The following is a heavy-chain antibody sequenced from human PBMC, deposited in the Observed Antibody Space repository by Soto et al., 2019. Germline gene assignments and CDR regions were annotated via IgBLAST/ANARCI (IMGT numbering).Heavy chain of an antibody. CDR2: INPNSGGT. Sequence: QVQLVQSGAEVKKPGASVKVSCKASGYTFTGYYMHWVRQAPRQGLEWMGWINPNSGGTNYAQKFQGWVTMTRDTSISTAYMELSRLRSDDTAVYYCARGTGYCSSTSCRLFDYWGQGTLVTVSS. V-gene: IGHV1-2*04. J-gene: IGHJ4*02. CDR1: GYTFTGYY. CDR3: ARGTGYCSSTSCRLFDY. D-gene: IGHD2-2*01.